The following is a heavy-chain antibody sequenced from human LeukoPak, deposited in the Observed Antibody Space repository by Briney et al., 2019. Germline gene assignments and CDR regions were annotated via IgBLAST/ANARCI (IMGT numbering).Heavy chain of an antibody. CDR2: IRSKVYGGTT. CDR3: TRDYGGFDY. CDR1: GFTFGDYV. V-gene: IGHV3-49*04. Sequence: GGYLRLSCRASGFTFGDYVMTWVRQAPGKGLEWVGFIRSKVYGGTTEYAPAVKGRFIISRDDSKSIAYLQMNSLKTEDTAVYYCTRDYGGFDYWGQGTIVPVSS. D-gene: IGHD4-23*01. J-gene: IGHJ4*02.